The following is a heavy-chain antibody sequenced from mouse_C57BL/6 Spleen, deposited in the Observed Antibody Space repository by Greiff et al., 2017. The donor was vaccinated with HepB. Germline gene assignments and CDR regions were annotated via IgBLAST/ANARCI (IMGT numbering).Heavy chain of an antibody. CDR2: IDPSDSYT. V-gene: IGHV1-50*01. Sequence: VQLQQPGAELVKPGASVKLSCKASGYTFTSYWMQWVKQRPGQGLEWIGEIDPSDSYTNYNQKFKGKATLTVDTSSSTAYMQLSSLTSEDSAVYYCARQGWLPLDYWGQGTTLTVSS. D-gene: IGHD2-3*01. CDR3: ARQGWLPLDY. J-gene: IGHJ2*01. CDR1: GYTFTSYW.